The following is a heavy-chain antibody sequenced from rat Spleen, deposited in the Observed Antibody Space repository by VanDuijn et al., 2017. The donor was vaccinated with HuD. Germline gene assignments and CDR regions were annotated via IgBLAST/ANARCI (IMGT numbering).Heavy chain of an antibody. CDR1: GYSITRSYR. Sequence: EVQLQESGPGLVKPSQSLSLTCSVTGYSITRSYRWSWIRKFPGNKLEWMGYINNAGSTNYNPSLTSRISITRDTSRNHFFLQVNSVTTEDTATYYCARSDGTHYYLPFANWGQGTVVTVSS. D-gene: IGHD1-12*02. J-gene: IGHJ3*01. V-gene: IGHV3-3*01. CDR3: ARSDGTHYYLPFAN. CDR2: INNAGST.